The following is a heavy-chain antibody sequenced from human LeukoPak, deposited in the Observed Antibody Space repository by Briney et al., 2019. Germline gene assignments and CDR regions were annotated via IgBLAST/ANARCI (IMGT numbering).Heavy chain of an antibody. D-gene: IGHD6-19*01. Sequence: ASVKVSCKASGYTFTSYDINWVRQATGQGLEWMGWMNPNSGNTGYAQKFQGRVTMTRNTSISTAYMELSSLRSEDTAVYYCARGLAVAGTGGYWGQGTLVTVSS. J-gene: IGHJ4*02. CDR1: GYTFTSYD. CDR2: MNPNSGNT. V-gene: IGHV1-8*01. CDR3: ARGLAVAGTGGY.